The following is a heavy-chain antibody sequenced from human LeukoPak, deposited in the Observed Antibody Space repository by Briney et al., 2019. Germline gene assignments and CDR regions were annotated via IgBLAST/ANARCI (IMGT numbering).Heavy chain of an antibody. CDR1: GGSISSHY. Sequence: SETLSLTCTVSGGSISSHYWSWIRQPPGKGLEWIGYIYYSGSTNYNPSLKSRVTISVDTSKNQFSLKLSSVTAADTAVYYCARVEVGFDWLPDKGWFDPWGQGTLVTVSS. J-gene: IGHJ5*02. CDR2: IYYSGST. V-gene: IGHV4-59*11. CDR3: ARVEVGFDWLPDKGWFDP. D-gene: IGHD3-9*01.